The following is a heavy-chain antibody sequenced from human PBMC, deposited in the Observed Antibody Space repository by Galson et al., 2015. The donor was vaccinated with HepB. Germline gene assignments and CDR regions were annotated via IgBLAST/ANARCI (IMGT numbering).Heavy chain of an antibody. CDR3: AKSKGSGSYGWFDP. V-gene: IGHV3-30*18. D-gene: IGHD3-10*01. CDR1: GFTVSSDY. Sequence: SLRLSCAASGFTVSSDYMHWVRQAPGKGLEWVAVISHDGSEKYYADSAEGRFTISRDNSENTLYLQMNTLRLEDTAVYYCAKSKGSGSYGWFDPWGRGTLVTVSS. CDR2: ISHDGSEK. J-gene: IGHJ5*02.